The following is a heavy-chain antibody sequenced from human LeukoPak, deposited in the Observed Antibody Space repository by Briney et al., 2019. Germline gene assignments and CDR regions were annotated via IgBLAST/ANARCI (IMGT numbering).Heavy chain of an antibody. D-gene: IGHD1-26*01. CDR2: IDGDGSST. V-gene: IGHV3-74*01. CDR3: IRDYGAVGATNAFDI. Sequence: PGGSLRLSCAASGFTFSRYWMHWVRHVPGKGLVWVSRIDGDGSSTSYADFVKGRFTISRDNAQNTLYLQMNSLRVEDTAVYYCIRDYGAVGATNAFDIWGQGTMVTVSS. J-gene: IGHJ3*02. CDR1: GFTFSRYW.